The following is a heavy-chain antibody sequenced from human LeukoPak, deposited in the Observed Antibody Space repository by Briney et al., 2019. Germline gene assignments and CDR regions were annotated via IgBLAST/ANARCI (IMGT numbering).Heavy chain of an antibody. CDR1: GFTFSSYS. CDR3: ARRGYSSGWYWDY. Sequence: GSLRLSCAASGFTFSSYSMNWIRQPPGKGLEWIGTIYYSGSTYYNPSLKSRVTISVDTSKNQFSLKLSSVTAADTAVYYCARRGYSSGWYWDYWGQGTLVTVSS. D-gene: IGHD6-19*01. V-gene: IGHV4-39*01. CDR2: IYYSGST. J-gene: IGHJ4*02.